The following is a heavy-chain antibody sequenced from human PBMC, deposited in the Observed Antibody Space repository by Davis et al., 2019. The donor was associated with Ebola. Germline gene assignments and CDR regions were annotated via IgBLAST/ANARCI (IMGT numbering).Heavy chain of an antibody. D-gene: IGHD2-15*01. Sequence: PGGSLRLSCAASGFTFSSYSMNWVRQAPGKGLEWVSSISSSSSYIYYADSVKGRFTISRDNAKNSLYLQMNSLRAEDTAVYYCARGGSVVAAVNDYWGQGTLVTVSS. V-gene: IGHV3-21*01. CDR2: ISSSSSYI. CDR3: ARGGSVVAAVNDY. J-gene: IGHJ4*02. CDR1: GFTFSSYS.